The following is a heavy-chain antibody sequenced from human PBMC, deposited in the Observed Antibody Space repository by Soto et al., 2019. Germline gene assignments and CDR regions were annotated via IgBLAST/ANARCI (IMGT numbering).Heavy chain of an antibody. D-gene: IGHD3-16*01. CDR3: AIYSSIGAYDGY. CDR1: GGSISSDY. Sequence: QVQLQESGPGLVKPSETLSLTCTVSGGSISSDYWSWIRQPPGKGLEWIGYIYNSVSTNYNPSLKCRVTISVDTSKNQFSLKLSSVTAADTAVYYCAIYSSIGAYDGYWGQGTLVTVSS. J-gene: IGHJ4*02. CDR2: IYNSVST. V-gene: IGHV4-59*08.